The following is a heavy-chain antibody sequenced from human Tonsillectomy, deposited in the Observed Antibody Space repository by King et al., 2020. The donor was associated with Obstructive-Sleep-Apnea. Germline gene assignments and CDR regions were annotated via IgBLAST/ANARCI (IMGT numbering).Heavy chain of an antibody. V-gene: IGHV3-15*01. J-gene: IGHJ4*02. D-gene: IGHD6-13*01. CDR3: TTGGQYSSSWYGGY. CDR1: GFTFSNAW. CDR2: IKSKTDGGTT. Sequence: VQLVESGGGLVKPGGSLRLSCAASGFTFSNAWMSWVRQAPGKGLEWVGRIKSKTDGGTTNYVAPVKGRFTISRDDSKNTLYLQMNSLKTEDIAVYYCTTGGQYSSSWYGGYWGQGTLVTVSS.